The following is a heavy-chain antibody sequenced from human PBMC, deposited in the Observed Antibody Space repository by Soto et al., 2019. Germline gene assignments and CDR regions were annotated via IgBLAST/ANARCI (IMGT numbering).Heavy chain of an antibody. V-gene: IGHV1-3*01. CDR3: ARGPLRNWFDP. CDR2: INAGHGNT. J-gene: IGHJ5*02. D-gene: IGHD5-12*01. Sequence: GASVKVSCKASGYTFTSYAMHWVRQAPGHRLEWMGWINAGHGNTKYSQKFQGRVTITKYTSASTAYMELSSLRSEDTAVYYCARGPLRNWFDPWGQGTLVTV. CDR1: GYTFTSYA.